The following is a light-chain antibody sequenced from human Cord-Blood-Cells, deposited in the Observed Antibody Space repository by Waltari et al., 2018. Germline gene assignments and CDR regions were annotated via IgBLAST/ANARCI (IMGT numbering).Light chain of an antibody. V-gene: IGKV3-15*01. Sequence: EIVMTQSPATLSVSPGERATLSCRSSQSVSCNFTWYQQKPGQSPRLLIYGASTSATGIPARFSGSGGGTECAITISILQSEDSAVYYCQQYNNWLPLTFGQGTKVEIK. CDR1: QSVSCN. CDR2: GAS. CDR3: QQYNNWLPLT. J-gene: IGKJ1*01.